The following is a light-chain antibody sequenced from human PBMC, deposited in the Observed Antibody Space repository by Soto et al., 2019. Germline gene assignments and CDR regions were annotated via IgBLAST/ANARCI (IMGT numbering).Light chain of an antibody. J-gene: IGKJ1*01. CDR3: QQYGSSPGT. CDR2: GAS. V-gene: IGKV3-20*01. CDR1: QSVSSSY. Sequence: DIVLTQSAVNLCLSLGERATLSCTARQSVSSSYLASYQQKPGQAPRLLIYGASSRATGIPDRFSGSGSGTDFTLTISRLEPEDFAVYYCQQYGSSPGTFGQGTKVDIK.